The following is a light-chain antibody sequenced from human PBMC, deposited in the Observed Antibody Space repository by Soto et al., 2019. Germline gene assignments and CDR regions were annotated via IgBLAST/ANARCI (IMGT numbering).Light chain of an antibody. V-gene: IGKV1-5*01. Sequence: DIPMTQSPSTLSVSVGDRVTITCRASQTISSGLAWYQQKPGKAPKVLIYDASTLESGVPSRFSGSGSGTEFTLTISSLQPDDFATYYCQQYKSYKTFGQGTKV. CDR3: QQYKSYKT. J-gene: IGKJ1*01. CDR1: QTISSG. CDR2: DAS.